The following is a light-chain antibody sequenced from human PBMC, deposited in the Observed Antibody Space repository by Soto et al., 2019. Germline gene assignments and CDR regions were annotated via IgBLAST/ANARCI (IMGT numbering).Light chain of an antibody. CDR2: EAS. V-gene: IGKV1-5*03. J-gene: IGKJ1*01. CDR3: QQYKSYST. CDR1: QNINKW. Sequence: DIQMTQSPSTLSASVGDRVTITCRASQNINKWLAWYQQKPGKAPKLLIYEASTLEGGVPSRFSGSGSGTEFPLTSSSLQPDDFATYWCQQYKSYSTFGQGTKMDIK.